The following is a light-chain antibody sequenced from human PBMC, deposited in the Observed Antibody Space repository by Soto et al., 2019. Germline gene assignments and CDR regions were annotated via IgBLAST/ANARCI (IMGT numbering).Light chain of an antibody. CDR3: VQATDFPRT. CDR1: QSLVHSDGNTY. J-gene: IGKJ1*01. V-gene: IGKV2-24*01. CDR2: RVS. Sequence: DIVLTQTPLSSPVTLGQPASISCRSSQSLVHSDGNTYLNWLLQRPGQPPRLLIYRVSNRVSGVPDRFSGSGAGTDFTLRISRVEADDVGIYYCVQATDFPRTFGQGTKVEIK.